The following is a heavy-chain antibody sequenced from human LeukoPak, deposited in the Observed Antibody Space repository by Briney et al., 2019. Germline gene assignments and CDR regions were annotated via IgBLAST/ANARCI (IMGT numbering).Heavy chain of an antibody. V-gene: IGHV4-4*07. CDR1: GASISNYY. D-gene: IGHD3-22*01. CDR2: LYIGRST. J-gene: IGHJ4*02. CDR3: ARESRVFIGDGYYLDS. Sequence: SEPLSLTCTVSGASISNYYWTWIRQPAGKGLEWIGRLYIGRSTDYNPSLKSRVTMSVATSNTQFSLKVTSVTAADTAIYYCARESRVFIGDGYYLDSWGPGTLVTVSP.